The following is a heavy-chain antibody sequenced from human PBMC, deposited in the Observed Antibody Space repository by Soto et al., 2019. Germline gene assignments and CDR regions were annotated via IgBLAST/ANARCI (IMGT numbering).Heavy chain of an antibody. J-gene: IGHJ6*03. CDR3: AREGVTMVRGASLYYYYYMDV. Sequence: RGSLRLSCAASGFTFSSYSMNWVRQAPGKGLEWVSSISSSSSYIYYADSVKGRFTISRDNAKNSLYLQMNSLRAEDTAVYYCAREGVTMVRGASLYYYYYMDVWGKGTTVTVSS. CDR2: ISSSSSYI. CDR1: GFTFSSYS. V-gene: IGHV3-21*01. D-gene: IGHD3-10*01.